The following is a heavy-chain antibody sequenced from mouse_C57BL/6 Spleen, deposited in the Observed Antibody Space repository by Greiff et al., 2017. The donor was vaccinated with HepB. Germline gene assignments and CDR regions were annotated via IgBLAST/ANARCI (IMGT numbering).Heavy chain of an antibody. CDR2: IDPSDSYT. CDR1: GYTFNSYW. V-gene: IGHV1-69*01. CDR3: ARYGYDAMDY. J-gene: IGHJ4*01. D-gene: IGHD1-1*02. Sequence: VQLQQSGAELVMPGASVKLSCKASGYTFNSYWMHWVKQRPGQGLEWIGEIDPSDSYTNYNQKFKGKSTLTVDKSSSTAYMQLSSLTSEDSAVYYCARYGYDAMDYWGQGTSVTVSS.